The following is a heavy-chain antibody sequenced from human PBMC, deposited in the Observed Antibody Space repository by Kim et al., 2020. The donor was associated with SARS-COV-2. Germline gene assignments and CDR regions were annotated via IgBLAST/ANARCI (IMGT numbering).Heavy chain of an antibody. Sequence: GGSLRLSCAASGFTFSSYAMSWVRQAPGKGLEWVSAISGSGGSTYYADSVKGRFTISRDNSKNTLYLQMNSLRAEDTAVYYCAKPLPTSLTGTTHPGCDYWGQGTLVTVPS. CDR1: GFTFSSYA. CDR3: AKPLPTSLTGTTHPGCDY. J-gene: IGHJ4*02. V-gene: IGHV3-23*01. CDR2: ISGSGGST. D-gene: IGHD1-20*01.